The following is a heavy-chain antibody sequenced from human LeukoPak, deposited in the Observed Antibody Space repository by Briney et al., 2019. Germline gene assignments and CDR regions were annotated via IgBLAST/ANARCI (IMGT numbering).Heavy chain of an antibody. J-gene: IGHJ6*02. CDR1: GFTFSGYG. CDR3: ARDLVSSSSSRDYYYAVDV. CDR2: TWYHGNNK. D-gene: IGHD6-6*01. Sequence: GGSLRLSCEASGFTFSGYGMHWVRQAPGKGLEWVSGTWYHGNNKYYADSVKGRFTISRDDSKNTLYLQMNSLRAEDTAVYYCARDLVSSSSSRDYYYAVDVWGQGTTVTVSS. V-gene: IGHV3-33*01.